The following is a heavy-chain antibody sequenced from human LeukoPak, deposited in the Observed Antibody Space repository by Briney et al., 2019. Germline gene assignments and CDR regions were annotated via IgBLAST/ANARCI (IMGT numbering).Heavy chain of an antibody. V-gene: IGHV3-15*01. J-gene: IGHJ4*02. CDR3: TTEYYYDSPGVFDY. CDR1: GFTFSDYY. CDR2: IRSKTDGGTT. Sequence: GGSLRLSCAASGFTFSDYYMSWIRQAPGKGLEWVGRIRSKTDGGTTDYGAPAKGRFTISRDDSRNTLYLQMNILKTEDTAVYYCTTEYYYDSPGVFDYWGQGTLVTVSS. D-gene: IGHD3-22*01.